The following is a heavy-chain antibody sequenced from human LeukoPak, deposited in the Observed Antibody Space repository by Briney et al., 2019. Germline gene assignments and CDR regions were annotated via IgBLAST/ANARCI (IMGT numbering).Heavy chain of an antibody. CDR2: INHSGST. J-gene: IGHJ6*02. D-gene: IGHD3-9*01. CDR3: ARGPTYYDILTHPTPPYGMDV. V-gene: IGHV4-34*01. CDR1: GGSFSGYY. Sequence: SETLSLTCAVYGGSFSGYYWSWIRQPPGKGLEWIGEINHSGSTNYNPSLKSRVAISVDTSKDQFSLKLSSVTAADTAVYYCARGPTYYDILTHPTPPYGMDVWGQGTTVTVSS.